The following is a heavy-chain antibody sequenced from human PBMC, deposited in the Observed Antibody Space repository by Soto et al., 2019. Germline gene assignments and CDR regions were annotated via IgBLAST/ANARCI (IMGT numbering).Heavy chain of an antibody. CDR1: GGSISSGGYY. CDR2: IYYSGST. CDR3: ARDTWIQLCLRNYYYGMEV. D-gene: IGHD5-18*01. J-gene: IGHJ6*02. Sequence: TLSLTCPVSGGSISSGGYYWSWIRQHPGKGLEWIGYIYYSGSTYYNPSLKSRVTISVDTSKNQFSLKLSSVTAADTAVYYCARDTWIQLCLRNYYYGMEVWGQGTTVTV. V-gene: IGHV4-31*03.